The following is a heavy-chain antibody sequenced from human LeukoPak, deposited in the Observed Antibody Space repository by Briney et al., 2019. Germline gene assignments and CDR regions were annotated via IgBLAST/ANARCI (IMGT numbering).Heavy chain of an antibody. J-gene: IGHJ1*01. Sequence: PGGSLRLSCAASGVTLSSYAMSWARQAPGKGLEWVSAISGSGVTTHYAGSVKGRFSISRDNSKNTLYLQMNSLRAEDTALYYCAKKVVVGATSPYSDFQDWGQGTLVTVSS. CDR2: ISGSGVTT. CDR1: GVTLSSYA. CDR3: AKKVVVGATSPYSDFQD. V-gene: IGHV3-23*01. D-gene: IGHD1-26*01.